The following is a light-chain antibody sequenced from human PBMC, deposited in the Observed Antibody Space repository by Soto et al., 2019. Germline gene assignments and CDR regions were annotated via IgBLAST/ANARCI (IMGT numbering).Light chain of an antibody. CDR2: TAS. V-gene: IGKV1-39*01. CDR3: QQSHGIPYT. Sequence: DIQMTQSPSSLSASVGDRVTITCRASQTISTYLNWYQQKPGKAPKLLIYTASTLQSGVPSRFSGSGSGTDFTLTINSLQPEDFATYYCQQSHGIPYTFGQGKKLELK. J-gene: IGKJ2*01. CDR1: QTISTY.